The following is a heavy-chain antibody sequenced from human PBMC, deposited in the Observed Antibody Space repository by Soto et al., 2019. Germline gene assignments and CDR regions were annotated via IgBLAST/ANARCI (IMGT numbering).Heavy chain of an antibody. D-gene: IGHD2-15*01. V-gene: IGHV3-7*01. CDR3: ASDCYSWLIDY. Sequence: GRSLRLSCAASGCSCSTSCMAWVRQAPGNGREWWAGIKQNASEKRYVDSVKVRVPISRAKAKSSLYLQMNSLRAEDTVVYYCASDCYSWLIDYWGLGTLVTVSS. CDR1: GCSCSTSC. J-gene: IGHJ4*02. CDR2: IKQNASEK.